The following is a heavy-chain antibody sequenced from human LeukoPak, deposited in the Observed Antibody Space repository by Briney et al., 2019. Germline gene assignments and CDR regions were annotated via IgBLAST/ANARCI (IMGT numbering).Heavy chain of an antibody. Sequence: SVKVSCKASGGTFSSYAISWVRQAPGQGLEWMGRIIPILGIANYAQKFQGRVTITADKSTSTAYMELSSLRSEDTAVYYCARDRGGYTYSHDYWGQGTLVTVSS. J-gene: IGHJ4*02. CDR2: IIPILGIA. CDR3: ARDRGGYTYSHDY. V-gene: IGHV1-69*04. D-gene: IGHD5-18*01. CDR1: GGTFSSYA.